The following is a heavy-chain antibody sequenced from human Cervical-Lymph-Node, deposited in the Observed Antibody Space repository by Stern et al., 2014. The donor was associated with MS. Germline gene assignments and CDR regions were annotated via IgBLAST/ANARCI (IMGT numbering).Heavy chain of an antibody. Sequence: VQLLESGAEVKKPGSSVRVSCRASGGTFSSLDFHWVRQAPGQGPEWMGRTIPIYDTADFAEDFQGRVTISADESTSTVYMELRSLRFDDTAVYYCATWEGRGLGFNSWGQGTLVTVSS. CDR2: TIPIYDTA. V-gene: IGHV1-69*18. J-gene: IGHJ4*02. CDR3: ATWEGRGLGFNS. CDR1: GGTFSSLD. D-gene: IGHD3/OR15-3a*01.